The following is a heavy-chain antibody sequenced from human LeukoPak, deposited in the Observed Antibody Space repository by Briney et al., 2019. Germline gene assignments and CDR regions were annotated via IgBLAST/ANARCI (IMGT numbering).Heavy chain of an antibody. CDR3: ARGYSGYFYY. J-gene: IGHJ4*02. D-gene: IGHD5-12*01. CDR2: IDGDGSST. Sequence: PGGSLRLSCSASGFTFSTYAMHWVRQAPGKGLVWVSRIDGDGSSTNYADSVKGRFTISRDNAKSTLYLQMNSLRAEDTAVYYCARGYSGYFYYWGQGTLVTVSS. V-gene: IGHV3-74*01. CDR1: GFTFSTYA.